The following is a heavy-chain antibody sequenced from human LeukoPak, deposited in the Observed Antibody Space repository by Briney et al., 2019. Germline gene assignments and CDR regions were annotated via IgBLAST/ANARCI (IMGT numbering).Heavy chain of an antibody. V-gene: IGHV3-48*03. CDR3: TRWDY. J-gene: IGHJ4*02. CDR1: GFTFSSYE. CDR2: ISSSGSTT. Sequence: GGSLRLSCAASGFTFSSYEMNWVREAPGKGVEWVSYISSSGSTTYYADSVKSRFTISRDNAKDSLYLQMNSLRAEDTAVYYCTRWDYWGQGTLVTVSS.